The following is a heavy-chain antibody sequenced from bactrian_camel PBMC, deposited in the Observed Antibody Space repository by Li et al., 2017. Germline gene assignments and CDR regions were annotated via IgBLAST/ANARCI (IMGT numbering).Heavy chain of an antibody. V-gene: IGHV3S1*01. J-gene: IGHJ4*01. D-gene: IGHD5*01. CDR3: AAESEPIGWVLGPLEYDN. Sequence: QVQLVESGGGSVQPGGSLRLSCTVSGSTYNNYCMGWFRQAPGKEREGVAAIRNGLDTSYADSVKGRFTISQGNDGNALYLQMNGLKSEDTGMYYCAAESEPIGWVLGPLEYDNWGQGTQVTVS. CDR2: IRNGLDT. CDR1: GSTYNNYC.